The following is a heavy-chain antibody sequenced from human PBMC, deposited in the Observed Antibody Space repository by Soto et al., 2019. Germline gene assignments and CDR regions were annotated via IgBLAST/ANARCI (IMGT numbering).Heavy chain of an antibody. D-gene: IGHD4-17*01. CDR2: ISAYNGNT. CDR1: GYTFTSYG. CDR3: AKSPSGVYGDYPFDY. J-gene: IGHJ4*02. V-gene: IGHV1-18*01. Sequence: QVQLVQSGAEVKKPGASVKVSCKASGYTFTSYGISWVRQAPGQGLEWMGWISAYNGNTNYAQKVQGRVTMTTDTSTSTAYMELRSLISDDTAVYYCAKSPSGVYGDYPFDYWGQGTLVTVSS.